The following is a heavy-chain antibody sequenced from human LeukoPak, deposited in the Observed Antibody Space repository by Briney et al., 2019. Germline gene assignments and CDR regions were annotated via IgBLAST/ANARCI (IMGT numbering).Heavy chain of an antibody. V-gene: IGHV3-53*01. D-gene: IGHD3-22*01. CDR3: AREAHYYDSSGYESYYFDY. J-gene: IGHJ4*02. CDR2: IYSGGST. Sequence: GGSLRLSCAASGFTVSSNYMSWVRQAPGKGLEWVSVIYSGGSTYYADSVKGRFTISRDNSKNTLYLQMNSLRAEDTAAYYCAREAHYYDSSGYESYYFDYWGQGTLVTVSS. CDR1: GFTVSSNY.